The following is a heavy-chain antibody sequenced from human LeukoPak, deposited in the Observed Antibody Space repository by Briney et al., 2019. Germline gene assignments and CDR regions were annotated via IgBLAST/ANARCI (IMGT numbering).Heavy chain of an antibody. D-gene: IGHD3-3*01. CDR3: TTSYDFWSDPHDWGDYHYYGMDV. CDR1: GFTFSNAW. CDR2: IKSKTDGGTT. J-gene: IGHJ6*02. Sequence: GSLRLSCAASGFTFSNAWMSWVRQAPGKGLEWVGRIKSKTDGGTTDYAAPVKGRFTISRDDSKNTLYLQMNSLKTEDTAVYYCTTSYDFWSDPHDWGDYHYYGMDVWGQGTTVTVSS. V-gene: IGHV3-15*01.